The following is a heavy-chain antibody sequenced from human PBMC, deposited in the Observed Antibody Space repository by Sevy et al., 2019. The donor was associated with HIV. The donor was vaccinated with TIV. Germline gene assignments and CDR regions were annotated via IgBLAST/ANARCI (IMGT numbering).Heavy chain of an antibody. J-gene: IGHJ3*02. CDR2: INSDGSNT. V-gene: IGHV3-74*01. CDR3: GREMISMVPGVPDAFDI. D-gene: IGHD3-10*01. Sequence: GGSLRLSCAASGFTFSTYWMHWVRQVPGKGLVWVSRINSDGSNTNYGDSVKGRFTTSRDNAKNTVYLQMNSLRADDTALYFCGREMISMVPGVPDAFDIWGHGTMVTVSS. CDR1: GFTFSTYW.